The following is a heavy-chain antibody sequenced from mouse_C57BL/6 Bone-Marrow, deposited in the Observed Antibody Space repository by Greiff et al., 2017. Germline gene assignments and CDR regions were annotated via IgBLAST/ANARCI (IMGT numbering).Heavy chain of an antibody. CDR3: ARRYYGSDWYFDV. CDR2: ISNLAYSI. CDR1: GFTFSDYG. J-gene: IGHJ1*03. V-gene: IGHV5-15*04. D-gene: IGHD1-1*01. Sequence: EVMLVESGGGLVQPGGSLKLSCAASGFTFSDYGMAWVRQAPRKGPEWVAFISNLAYSIYYADTVTGRFTISRENAKNTLYLEMSSLRSEDTAMYYCARRYYGSDWYFDVWGTGTTVTVSS.